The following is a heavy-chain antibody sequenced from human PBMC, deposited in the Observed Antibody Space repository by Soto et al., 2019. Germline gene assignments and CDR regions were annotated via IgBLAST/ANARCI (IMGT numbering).Heavy chain of an antibody. J-gene: IGHJ4*02. Sequence: QVQLVQSGAEVKKPGSSVKVSCKASGGTFSSYTISWVRQAPGQGLEWMGRIIPILGIANYAQKFQGRVTITADKSTSTAYMELSGLRSEDTAVYYCARYCSSTSCLNYFDYWGQGTLVTVSS. D-gene: IGHD2-2*01. CDR3: ARYCSSTSCLNYFDY. V-gene: IGHV1-69*02. CDR2: IIPILGIA. CDR1: GGTFSSYT.